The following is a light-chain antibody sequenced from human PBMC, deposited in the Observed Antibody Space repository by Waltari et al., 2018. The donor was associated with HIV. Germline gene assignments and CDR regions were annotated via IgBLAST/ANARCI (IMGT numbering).Light chain of an antibody. J-gene: IGKJ1*01. CDR3: QQSHSTPWT. CDR2: AAS. CDR1: QSIRSY. Sequence: DIQITESPSPLSTHVGDRVTITCRASQSIRSYLNWYQQKSGKAPKLLIYAASSLQSGVPSRFSGSGSGAEYTLTIISLQPEDFATYYCQQSHSTPWTFGQGTKVEIK. V-gene: IGKV1-39*01.